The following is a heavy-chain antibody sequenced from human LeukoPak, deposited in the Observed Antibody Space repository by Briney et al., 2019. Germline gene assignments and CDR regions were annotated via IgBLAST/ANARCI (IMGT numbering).Heavy chain of an antibody. CDR2: MNPNSGNT. CDR3: ARGAAAGDFDY. Sequence: ASVKVSCKASGYTFTSYDINWVRQATGQGLEWMGWMNPNSGNTSYAQKFQGRVTMTRDTSTSTVYMELSSLRSEDTAVYYCARGAAAGDFDYWGQGTLVTVSS. V-gene: IGHV1-8*01. J-gene: IGHJ4*02. CDR1: GYTFTSYD. D-gene: IGHD6-13*01.